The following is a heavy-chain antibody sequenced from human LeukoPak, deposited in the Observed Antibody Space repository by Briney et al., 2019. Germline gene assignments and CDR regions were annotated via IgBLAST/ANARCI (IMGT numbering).Heavy chain of an antibody. CDR1: GFTFDDYA. CDR2: ISWNSGSI. V-gene: IGHV3-9*01. D-gene: IGHD5-12*01. Sequence: PGGSLRLSCAASGFTFDDYAMHWVRQAPGKGLEWVSGISWNSGSIGYADSVKGRFTISRDNAKNSLYLQMNSLRAEDTALYYCAKGYSGYDSHFDYWGQGTLVTVSS. CDR3: AKGYSGYDSHFDY. J-gene: IGHJ4*02.